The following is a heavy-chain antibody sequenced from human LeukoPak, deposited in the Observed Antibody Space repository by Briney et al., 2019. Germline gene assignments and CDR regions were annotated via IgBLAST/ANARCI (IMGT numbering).Heavy chain of an antibody. D-gene: IGHD3-10*01. V-gene: IGHV3-7*03. J-gene: IGHJ4*02. CDR2: IKQDGSEK. CDR3: ANEGFYGSGSYYRADIFDY. CDR1: GFTFSSYW. Sequence: GGSLRLSCAASGFTFSSYWMSWVRQAPGKGLEWVANIKQDGSEKYYVDSVKGRFTISRDNAKNSLYLQMNSLRAEDTAVYYCANEGFYGSGSYYRADIFDYWGQGTLVTVSS.